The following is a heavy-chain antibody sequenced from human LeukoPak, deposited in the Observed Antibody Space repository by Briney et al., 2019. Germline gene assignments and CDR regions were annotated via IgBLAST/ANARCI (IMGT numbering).Heavy chain of an antibody. V-gene: IGHV1-69*13. CDR1: GGTFSSYA. D-gene: IGHD6-13*01. CDR2: IIPIFGTA. J-gene: IGHJ4*02. CDR3: ARDLSIAAAGDFDY. Sequence: ASVKVSCKASGGTFSSYATSWVRQAPGQGLEWMGGIIPIFGTANYAQKFQGRVTITADESTSTAYMELSSLRSEDTAVYYCARDLSIAAAGDFDYWGQGTLVTVSS.